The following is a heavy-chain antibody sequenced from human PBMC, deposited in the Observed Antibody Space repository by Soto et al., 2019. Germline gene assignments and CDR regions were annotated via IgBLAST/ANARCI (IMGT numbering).Heavy chain of an antibody. CDR2: INPNSGGT. CDR1: GYTFTGYY. Sequence: ASVKVSCKASGYTFTGYYMHWVRQAPGQGLEWMGWINPNSGGTNYAQKFQGWVTMTRDTSISTAYMELSRLRSDDTAVYYCARDPHPGYSSGCLDYWGQGTLVTVSS. CDR3: ARDPHPGYSSGCLDY. V-gene: IGHV1-2*04. D-gene: IGHD6-19*01. J-gene: IGHJ4*02.